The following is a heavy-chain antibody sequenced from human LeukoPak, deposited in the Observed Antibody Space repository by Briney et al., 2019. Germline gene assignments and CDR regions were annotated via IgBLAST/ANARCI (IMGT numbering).Heavy chain of an antibody. J-gene: IGHJ4*02. D-gene: IGHD5-18*01. V-gene: IGHV3-9*01. Sequence: GGSLRLSCAASGFTFDDYAMHWVRQAPGRGLEWVSGISWNSGSIGYADSVTGRFTISRDNAKNSLYLQMDSLRAEDTALYYCAKDNSYGSLVDWGQGTLVTVSS. CDR3: AKDNSYGSLVD. CDR2: ISWNSGSI. CDR1: GFTFDDYA.